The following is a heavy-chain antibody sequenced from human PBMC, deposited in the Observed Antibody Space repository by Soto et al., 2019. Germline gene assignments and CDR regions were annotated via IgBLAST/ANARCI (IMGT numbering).Heavy chain of an antibody. D-gene: IGHD6-13*01. CDR1: GGSFSGYY. CDR3: ATRSHSSSWYGLRDY. J-gene: IGHJ4*02. V-gene: IGHV4-34*01. Sequence: QVQLQQWGAGLLKPSETLSLTCAVYGGSFSGYYWSWIRQPPGKGLEWIGEINHIGSTNYNPSLKSRVTISVDTSKNQFSLKLSSVTVADTAVYYCATRSHSSSWYGLRDYWGQGTLVTVSS. CDR2: INHIGST.